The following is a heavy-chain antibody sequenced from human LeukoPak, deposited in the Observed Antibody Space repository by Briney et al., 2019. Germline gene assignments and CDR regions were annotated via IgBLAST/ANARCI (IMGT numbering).Heavy chain of an antibody. V-gene: IGHV4-39*07. CDR2: IYYSGST. D-gene: IGHD3-9*01. Sequence: SETLSLTCTVSGGSISSSSYYWGWIRQPPGKGLEWIGSIYYSGSTYYNPSLKSRVTISVDTSKNQFSLKLSSVTAADTAVYYCARAPVLRYFDWFRGYFDYWGQGTLVTVS. CDR3: ARAPVLRYFDWFRGYFDY. CDR1: GGSISSSSYY. J-gene: IGHJ4*02.